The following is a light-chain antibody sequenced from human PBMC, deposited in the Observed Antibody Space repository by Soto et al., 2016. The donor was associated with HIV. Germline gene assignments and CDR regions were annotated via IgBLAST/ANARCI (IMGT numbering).Light chain of an antibody. CDR3: QAWDSGTAV. CDR2: QDD. V-gene: IGLV3-1*01. CDR1: KLGDKY. Sequence: SYELTQSPSVSVSPGQTASITCSGNKLGDKYACWYQQKPGQSPVLVIYQDDKRPSGIPERFSGSNSGNTATLTISGTQTMDEADYYCQAWDSGTAVFGGGTK. J-gene: IGLJ2*01.